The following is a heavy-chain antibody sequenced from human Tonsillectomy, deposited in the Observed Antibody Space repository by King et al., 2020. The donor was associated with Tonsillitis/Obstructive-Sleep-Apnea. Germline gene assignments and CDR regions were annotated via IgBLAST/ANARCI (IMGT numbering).Heavy chain of an antibody. CDR2: INPNSGGT. Sequence: QLVQSGAEVKKPGASVKVSCKASGYTFTGYYMHWVRQAPGQGLEWMGWINPNSGGTNYAQKFQGRVTMTRDTSISTAYMELSRLRSDDTAVYYCARDLLTEDIVVVPAAMDYYYYGMDVWGQGTTVTVSS. V-gene: IGHV1-2*02. J-gene: IGHJ6*02. D-gene: IGHD2-2*01. CDR3: ARDLLTEDIVVVPAAMDYYYYGMDV. CDR1: GYTFTGYY.